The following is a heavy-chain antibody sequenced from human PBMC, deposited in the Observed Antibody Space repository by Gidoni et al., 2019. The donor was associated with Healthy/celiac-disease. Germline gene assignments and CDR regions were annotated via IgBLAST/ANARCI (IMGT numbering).Heavy chain of an antibody. V-gene: IGHV3-23*01. J-gene: IGHJ1*01. CDR1: GFPFSSYA. CDR2: SSGSGGRT. D-gene: IGHD4-17*01. Sequence: EVQLLESGGGLVQPGGSLRLSCAASGFPFSSYAMSGVRQAPGKGLEWVSASSGSGGRTYYADSGKGRFTISRDNSKNTLYLQMNSLRAEDTAVYYCAKDMVNYGDYLPYVQHWGQGTLVTVSS. CDR3: AKDMVNYGDYLPYVQH.